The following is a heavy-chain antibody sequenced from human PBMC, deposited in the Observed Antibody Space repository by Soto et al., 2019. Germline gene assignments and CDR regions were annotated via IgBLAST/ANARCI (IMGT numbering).Heavy chain of an antibody. V-gene: IGHV5-51*01. J-gene: IGHJ6*02. CDR3: SASIFYYGMDV. CDR2: IYPGDSDT. CDR1: GYTFTNYW. Sequence: GESLKISCKGSGYTFTNYWIGWVRQMPGKGPEWMGIIYPGDSDTKYNPSFQGQVTISADKSITTTYLQWSSLRASDTAIYYCSASIFYYGMDVWGQGTTVTVSS.